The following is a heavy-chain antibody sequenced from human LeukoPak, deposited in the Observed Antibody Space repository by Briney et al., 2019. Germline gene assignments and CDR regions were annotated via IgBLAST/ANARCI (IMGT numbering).Heavy chain of an antibody. CDR2: ISYDGSNK. CDR3: ARDPRVVYYYYYGMDV. Sequence: GGSLRLSCAASGFTFSSYAMHWVRQAPGKGLEWVAVISYDGSNKYYADSVKGRFTISGDNSKNTLYLQMNSLRAEDTAVYYCARDPRVVYYYYYGMDVWGKGTTVTVSS. CDR1: GFTFSSYA. V-gene: IGHV3-30*04. J-gene: IGHJ6*04.